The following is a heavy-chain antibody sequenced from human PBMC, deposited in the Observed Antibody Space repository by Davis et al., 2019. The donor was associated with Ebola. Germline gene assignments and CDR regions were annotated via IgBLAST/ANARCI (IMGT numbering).Heavy chain of an antibody. D-gene: IGHD6-19*01. CDR1: GFTVSSNY. V-gene: IGHV3-30*18. Sequence: GESLKISCAASGFTVSSNYMSWVRQAPGKGLEWVSVISYDGSNKYYADSVKGRFTISRDNSKNTLYLQMNSLRAEDTAVYYCAKDTIAVADYWGQGTLVTVSS. CDR3: AKDTIAVADY. J-gene: IGHJ4*02. CDR2: ISYDGSNK.